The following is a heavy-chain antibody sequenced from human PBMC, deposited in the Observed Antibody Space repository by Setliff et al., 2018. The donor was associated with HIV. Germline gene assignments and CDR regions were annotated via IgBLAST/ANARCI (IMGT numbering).Heavy chain of an antibody. J-gene: IGHJ6*03. CDR1: GGTFSSYV. CDR2: IIPIFGTA. D-gene: IGHD6-13*01. V-gene: IGHV1-69*13. Sequence: WASVKVSCKAPGGTFSSYVISWVRQAPGQGLEWMGGIIPIFGTADYAQKFRGRVAITADESTSTAYMELSSLRSEDTAVYYCARGDREQLESIHGGVYFYYIDVWGKGTTVTVSS. CDR3: ARGDREQLESIHGGVYFYYIDV.